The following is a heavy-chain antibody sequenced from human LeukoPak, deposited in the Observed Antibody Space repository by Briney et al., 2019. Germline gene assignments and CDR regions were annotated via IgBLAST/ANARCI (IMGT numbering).Heavy chain of an antibody. CDR2: IYSTGRS. V-gene: IGHV4-4*07. Sequence: PSETLSLTCTVSGGSISNYFWSWVRQPAGKGLEWIGRIYSTGRSDYNPSLKSRITMSVDTSKNQFSLKLSSVPAAETAVYYCARLPASRNYYDSSGMLDYWGQGTLVTVSS. CDR3: ARLPASRNYYDSSGMLDY. J-gene: IGHJ4*02. CDR1: GGSISNYF. D-gene: IGHD3-22*01.